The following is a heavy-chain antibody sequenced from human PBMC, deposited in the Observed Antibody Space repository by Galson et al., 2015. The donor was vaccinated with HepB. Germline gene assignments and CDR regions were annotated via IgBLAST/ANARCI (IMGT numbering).Heavy chain of an antibody. V-gene: IGHV3-49*04. CDR1: GFTFGDYA. J-gene: IGHJ6*02. D-gene: IGHD3-9*01. CDR3: TRDQGYFDWLRVYYYYGMDV. Sequence: LRLSCAASGFTFGDYAMSWVRQAPGKGLEWVGFIRSKAYGGTTEYAASVKGRFTISRDDSKSIAYLQMNSLKTEDTAVYYCTRDQGYFDWLRVYYYYGMDVWGQGTTVTVSS. CDR2: IRSKAYGGTT.